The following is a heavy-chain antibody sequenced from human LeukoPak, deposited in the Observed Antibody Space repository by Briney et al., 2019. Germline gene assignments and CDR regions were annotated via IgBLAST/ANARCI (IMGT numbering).Heavy chain of an antibody. CDR1: GFTFSSYE. Sequence: GGSLRLSCAASGFTFSSYEMNWVRQAPGKGLEWVSYISSSGSTIYYADSVKGRFTISRDNAKNSLYLQMNSLRTEDTAVYYCARGQFYRSYYGDYVDYWGQGTLVTVSS. D-gene: IGHD4-17*01. V-gene: IGHV3-48*03. J-gene: IGHJ4*02. CDR2: ISSSGSTI. CDR3: ARGQFYRSYYGDYVDY.